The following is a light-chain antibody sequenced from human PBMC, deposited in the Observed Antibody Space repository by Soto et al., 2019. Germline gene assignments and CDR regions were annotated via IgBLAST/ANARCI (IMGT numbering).Light chain of an antibody. CDR1: NSNIGGNV. V-gene: IGLV1-44*01. CDR3: AAWDDSLNGVV. CDR2: NNN. J-gene: IGLJ3*02. Sequence: QSVLTQPPSTSGAPGQRVTISCSGSNSNIGGNVVSWYQQLPETAPKLLIYNNNQRPSGVPDRFSGSKSGASASLAIGGLQSEDEAEYHCAAWDDSLNGVVFGGGTKVTVL.